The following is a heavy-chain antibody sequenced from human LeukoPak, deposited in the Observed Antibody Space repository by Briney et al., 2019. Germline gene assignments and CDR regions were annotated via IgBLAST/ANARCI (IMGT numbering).Heavy chain of an antibody. CDR1: GFTFSSYS. J-gene: IGHJ6*03. D-gene: IGHD3-22*01. V-gene: IGHV3-48*04. CDR3: ARESYYDSSGRYYYYYMDV. CDR2: ISSSSSTI. Sequence: GGSLRLSCAASGFTFSSYSMNWVRQAPGKGLEWVSYISSSSSTIYYADSVKGRFTISRDNAKNSLYLQMNSLRAEDTAVYYCARESYYDSSGRYYYYYMDVWGEGTTVTVSS.